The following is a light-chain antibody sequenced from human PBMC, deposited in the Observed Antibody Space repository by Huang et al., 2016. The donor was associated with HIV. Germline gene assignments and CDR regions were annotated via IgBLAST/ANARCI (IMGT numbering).Light chain of an antibody. V-gene: IGKV3-15*01. CDR3: QHFNNWPLT. J-gene: IGKJ4*01. Sequence: EIVMTQSPAVLSMSPGERVTLTCRASHSVVNKLAWYQQKPGRAPRLVIYATSTRSSGVPARFSGRGSGTNFSLTINSLQSEDLAVYYCQHFNNWPLTFGGGTRVEIK. CDR1: HSVVNK. CDR2: ATS.